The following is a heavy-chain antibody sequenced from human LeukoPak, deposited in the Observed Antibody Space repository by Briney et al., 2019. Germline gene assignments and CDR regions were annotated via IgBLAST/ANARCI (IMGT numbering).Heavy chain of an antibody. Sequence: PGGSLRLSCAASGVTFSSYWVHWVRQAPGKGLVWVSRINSDGGATNYADSVKGRFTISRDNAKNTLYLQMNSLRAEDTAVYYCASLGFNRWYAFDYWGQGTLVTVSS. D-gene: IGHD2-15*01. V-gene: IGHV3-74*01. J-gene: IGHJ4*02. CDR2: INSDGGAT. CDR1: GVTFSSYW. CDR3: ASLGFNRWYAFDY.